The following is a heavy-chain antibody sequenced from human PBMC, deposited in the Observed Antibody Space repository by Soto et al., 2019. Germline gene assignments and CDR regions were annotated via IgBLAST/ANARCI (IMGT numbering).Heavy chain of an antibody. J-gene: IGHJ6*02. D-gene: IGHD2-2*01. CDR3: ARDYEREDCGSSKCTSLDV. V-gene: IGHV4-61*01. CDR1: GVSVSTDRFF. CDR2: ISYSGST. Sequence: SETLSLTCTVSGVSVSTDRFFWSWIRQSPGKGLEWIGYISYSGSTDYNPSLKSRVTISVDTSKNQFSLKLSSVTAADTAVYYCARDYEREDCGSSKCTSLDVWGQGTTVTVSS.